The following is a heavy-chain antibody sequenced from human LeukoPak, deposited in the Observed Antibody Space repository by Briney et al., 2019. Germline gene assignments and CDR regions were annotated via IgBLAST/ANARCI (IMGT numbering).Heavy chain of an antibody. CDR2: ISACNGNT. Sequence: GASVKVSCKASGYTFTNYGISWVRQAPGQGLEWMGWISACNGNTNYAQKLQGRVTMTTDTSTSTAYMELRSLRSDDTAVYYCARDPPDIVVVPAAIRPLDYYYGMDVWGQGTTVTVS. D-gene: IGHD2-2*01. J-gene: IGHJ6*02. V-gene: IGHV1-18*01. CDR1: GYTFTNYG. CDR3: ARDPPDIVVVPAAIRPLDYYYGMDV.